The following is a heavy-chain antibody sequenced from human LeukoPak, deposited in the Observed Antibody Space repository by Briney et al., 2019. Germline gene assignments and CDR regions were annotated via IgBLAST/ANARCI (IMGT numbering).Heavy chain of an antibody. CDR2: ISGSGGNT. V-gene: IGHV3-23*01. J-gene: IGHJ4*02. CDR3: AKFACSGGSCYKGNYFDY. CDR1: GFTFSSYA. Sequence: GGSLRLSCTASGFTFSSYAMSWVRQAPGRGLEWVSFISGSGGNTYYADSVKGRFTISRDNSKNTLYLQMNSLRAEDTAVYYCAKFACSGGSCYKGNYFDYWGQGTLVTVSS. D-gene: IGHD2-15*01.